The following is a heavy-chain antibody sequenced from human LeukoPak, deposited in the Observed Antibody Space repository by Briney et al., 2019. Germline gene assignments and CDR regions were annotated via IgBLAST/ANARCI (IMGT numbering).Heavy chain of an antibody. CDR1: GYTFTSYD. V-gene: IGHV1-8*01. CDR2: MNPNSGNT. CDR3: ARGQRTYFDY. D-gene: IGHD6-25*01. Sequence: GASVKVSCKASGYTFTSYDINWVRQATGQGLEWMGWMNPNSGNTAYAQKFQGRVTMTRNTSISRGYMELSSLRSEDTAVYYCARGQRTYFDYWGQGTLVTVSS. J-gene: IGHJ4*02.